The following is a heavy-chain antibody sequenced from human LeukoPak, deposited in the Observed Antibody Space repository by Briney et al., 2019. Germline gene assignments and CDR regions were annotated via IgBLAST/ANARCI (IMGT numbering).Heavy chain of an antibody. Sequence: GGSLRLSCAASGFTFSTYSMNWVRQAPGQGLEWVSSISSSSSYIYYADSVKGRFTISRDNAKNSLYLQMNSLRAEDTAVYYCARDWSDYSSISCQASFDYWGQGTLVTVSS. J-gene: IGHJ4*02. V-gene: IGHV3-21*01. CDR2: ISSSSSYI. CDR3: ARDWSDYSSISCQASFDY. D-gene: IGHD2-2*01. CDR1: GFTFSTYS.